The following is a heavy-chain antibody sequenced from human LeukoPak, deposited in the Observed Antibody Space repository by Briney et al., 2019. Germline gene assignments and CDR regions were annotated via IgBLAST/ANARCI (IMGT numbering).Heavy chain of an antibody. CDR2: ISYDGSNK. CDR3: AKDAGAPFDY. J-gene: IGHJ4*02. D-gene: IGHD3-10*01. CDR1: GFTFSSYG. V-gene: IGHV3-30*18. Sequence: GGSLRLSCAASGFTFSSYGMHWVRQAPGKGLERVAVISYDGSNKYYADSVKGRFTISRDNSKNTLYLQMNSLRAEDTAVYYCAKDAGAPFDYWGQGTLVTVSS.